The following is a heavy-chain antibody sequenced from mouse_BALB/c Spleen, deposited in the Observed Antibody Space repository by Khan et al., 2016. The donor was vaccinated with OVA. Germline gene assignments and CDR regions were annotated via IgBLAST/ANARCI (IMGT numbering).Heavy chain of an antibody. D-gene: IGHD3-3*01. CDR1: GYSITSDYA. CDR2: ITYSGST. J-gene: IGHJ3*01. Sequence: EVQLQESGPGLVKPSQSLSLTCTVTGYSITSDYAWNWIRQLPGNKLEWMGYITYSGSTTYTPSLKSRISITRDTSKNRFFLQLNSVTTDDTATYYCARGRAYWGQGTLVTVSA. CDR3: ARGRAY. V-gene: IGHV3-2*02.